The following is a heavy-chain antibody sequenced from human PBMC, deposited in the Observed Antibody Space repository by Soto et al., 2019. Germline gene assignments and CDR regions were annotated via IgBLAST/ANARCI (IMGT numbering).Heavy chain of an antibody. CDR3: ASYCISTSCYPGGDAFDI. V-gene: IGHV4-31*03. CDR1: GGSINSGGSS. J-gene: IGHJ3*02. Sequence: PSETLSLTCTVSGGSINSGGSSWSWIRQHPGKGLERIGYIFYSGTTYYNPSLKSRATISVDTSKNQFSLKLSSVTAADTAVYYCASYCISTSCYPGGDAFDIWGQGTMVTVSS. CDR2: IFYSGTT. D-gene: IGHD2-2*01.